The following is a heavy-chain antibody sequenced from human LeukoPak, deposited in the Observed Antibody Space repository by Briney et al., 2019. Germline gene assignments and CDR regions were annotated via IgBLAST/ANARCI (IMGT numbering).Heavy chain of an antibody. CDR2: ISPSGGDT. CDR3: AKDIRGSYPNNWFDP. D-gene: IGHD1-26*01. CDR1: GFTFSSYA. Sequence: PGGSLRLSCAASGFTFSSYAMHWVRQAPGKGLEWVSAISPSGGDTNYADSVKGRFTISRDNSKNTLFLQLNSLRAEDTALYYCAKDIRGSYPNNWFDPWGQGTLVTVSS. V-gene: IGHV3-23*01. J-gene: IGHJ5*02.